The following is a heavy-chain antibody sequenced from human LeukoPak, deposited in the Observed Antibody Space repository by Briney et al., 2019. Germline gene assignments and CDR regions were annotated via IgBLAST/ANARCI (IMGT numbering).Heavy chain of an antibody. J-gene: IGHJ4*02. CDR3: ARGGSAFVGGLDY. Sequence: GGSLRLSCAASGFTFNGYNMNWVRQAPGKGLEWISYITSSSSSNSYADSVKGRFSISRDNAKNSLYLQMNSLRAEDTAVYYCARGGSAFVGGLDYWGQGTLVTVSS. V-gene: IGHV3-48*01. D-gene: IGHD2-2*01. CDR1: GFTFNGYN. CDR2: ITSSSSSN.